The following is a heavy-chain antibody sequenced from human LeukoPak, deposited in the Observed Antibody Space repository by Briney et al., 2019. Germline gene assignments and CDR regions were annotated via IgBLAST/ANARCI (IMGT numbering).Heavy chain of an antibody. Sequence: GASVKASCKASGYTFTNYGISWVRQAPGQGLEWMGWISAYNGNTDYAQKLQGRVTMTTDTSTSTAYMELRSLRSDDTAVYFCARVGAYCTSTSCFDYWGQGTLVTVSS. J-gene: IGHJ4*02. D-gene: IGHD2-2*01. CDR3: ARVGAYCTSTSCFDY. CDR1: GYTFTNYG. CDR2: ISAYNGNT. V-gene: IGHV1-18*01.